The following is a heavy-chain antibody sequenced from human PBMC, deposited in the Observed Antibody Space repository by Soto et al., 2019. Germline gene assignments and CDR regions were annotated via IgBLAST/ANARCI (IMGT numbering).Heavy chain of an antibody. D-gene: IGHD3-22*01. CDR3: ARAVACYEPSGYPCSTFDI. V-gene: IGHV1-18*01. J-gene: IGHJ3*02. CDR2: ISAYNGNT. CDR1: GYTLTSYG. Sequence: QVHLVQSGAEVKKPGASVKVSCKASGYTLTSYGISWVRQAPGQGLQWMGWISAYNGNTNYADKFQGRVTMTTDKSTSPAHLEVSSLRSDDKAVYYCARAVACYEPSGYPCSTFDIWVQGTMVTVSS.